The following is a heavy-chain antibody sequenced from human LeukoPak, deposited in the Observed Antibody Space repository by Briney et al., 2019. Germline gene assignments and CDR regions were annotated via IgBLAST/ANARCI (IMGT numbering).Heavy chain of an antibody. CDR3: ARECSGGSCYSDVSDAFDI. CDR2: IYYSGST. J-gene: IGHJ3*02. Sequence: SETLSLTCTVSGGSISSYYWSWIRQPPGKGLEWIGYIYYSGSTNYNPSLKSRVTISVDTSKNQFSLKLTSVTAADTAVYYCARECSGGSCYSDVSDAFDIWGQGTMVTVSS. D-gene: IGHD2-15*01. V-gene: IGHV4-59*01. CDR1: GGSISSYY.